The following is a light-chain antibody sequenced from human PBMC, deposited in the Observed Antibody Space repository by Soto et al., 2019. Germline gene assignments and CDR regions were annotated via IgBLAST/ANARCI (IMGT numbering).Light chain of an antibody. Sequence: FLTQYQATLSLFRWDRATLPRRASQSVSSYLAWYQQKPGQAPRLLIYDASNRATGIPARFSGSGSGTDFTLTISSLEPEDFAVYYCQQRSNWPITFGQGTLLEI. V-gene: IGKV3-11*01. CDR2: DAS. CDR3: QQRSNWPIT. CDR1: QSVSSY. J-gene: IGKJ5*01.